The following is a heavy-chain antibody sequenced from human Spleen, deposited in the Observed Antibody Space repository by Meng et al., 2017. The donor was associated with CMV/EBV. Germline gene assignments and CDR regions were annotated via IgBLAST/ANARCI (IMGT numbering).Heavy chain of an antibody. J-gene: IGHJ4*02. D-gene: IGHD6-25*01. V-gene: IGHV1-69-2*01. CDR3: ATEDSHAAAGTGLDH. CDR2: FDPRDGHT. CDR1: GYGVNDFY. Sequence: SGYGVNDFYLHWVRQDPGKGLEWIGLFDPRDGHTISAKKVQGRLTVTADSSTGTIYMLLHSLKSDDRAVYFCATEDSHAAAGTGLDHWGQGTLVTVSS.